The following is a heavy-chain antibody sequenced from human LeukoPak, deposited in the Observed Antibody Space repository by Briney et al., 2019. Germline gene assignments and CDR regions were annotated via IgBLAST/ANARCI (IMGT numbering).Heavy chain of an antibody. CDR3: ARRQGTTLSFDY. Sequence: GASVKVSCKASGYTFNTYGFSWVRHAPGQGREWMGWINAYNGNTNYAQKLQGRVTMTTETSTSTAYMVLRSLRSDDTAVYYCARRQGTTLSFDYWGQGTLVTVSS. V-gene: IGHV1-18*01. CDR2: INAYNGNT. J-gene: IGHJ4*02. D-gene: IGHD1-1*01. CDR1: GYTFNTYG.